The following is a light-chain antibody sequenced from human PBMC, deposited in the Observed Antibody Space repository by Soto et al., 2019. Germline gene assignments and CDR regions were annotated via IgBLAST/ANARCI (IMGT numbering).Light chain of an antibody. CDR1: SSDVGGYHY. CDR3: SSYSISTAYL. Sequence: QSVLTQPASVSGSPGQSITISCTGTSSDVGGYHYVSWYQLLPGKAPKLILFEVNIRPSGVSYRLSGSKSGNTASLTISGLQAEDEADYFCSSYSISTAYLFGTGTKVTVL. V-gene: IGLV2-14*01. J-gene: IGLJ1*01. CDR2: EVN.